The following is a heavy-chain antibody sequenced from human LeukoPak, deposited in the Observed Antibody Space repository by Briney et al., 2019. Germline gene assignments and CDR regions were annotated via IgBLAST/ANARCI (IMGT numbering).Heavy chain of an antibody. CDR2: IYYSGST. J-gene: IGHJ3*02. D-gene: IGHD3-22*01. Sequence: SETLSLTCTVSGGSISSSSYYWGWICQPPGKGLEWIGSIYYSGSTYYNPSLKSRVTISVDTSKNQFSLKLSSVTAADTAVYYCARPYDSSGYRPGAFDIWGQGTMVTVSS. CDR1: GGSISSSSYY. V-gene: IGHV4-39*01. CDR3: ARPYDSSGYRPGAFDI.